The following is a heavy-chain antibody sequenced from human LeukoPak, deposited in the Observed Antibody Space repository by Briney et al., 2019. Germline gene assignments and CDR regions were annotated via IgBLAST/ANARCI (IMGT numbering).Heavy chain of an antibody. CDR1: GFTFSSYA. D-gene: IGHD2-15*01. V-gene: IGHV3-23*01. CDR3: AKDGYCSGGSCYSGNFDY. J-gene: IGHJ4*02. CDR2: ISGSGGST. Sequence: GGSLRLSCAASGFTFSSYAMSWVRQAPGKGLEWVSAISGSGGSTYYADSVKGRFTTSRDNSKNTLYLQMNSLRAEDTAVYYCAKDGYCSGGSCYSGNFDYWGQGTLVTVSS.